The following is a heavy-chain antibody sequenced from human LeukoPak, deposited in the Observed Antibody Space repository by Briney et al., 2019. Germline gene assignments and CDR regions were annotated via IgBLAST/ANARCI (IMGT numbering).Heavy chain of an antibody. Sequence: SEILSLTCTVSGGSISSGDYYWSWIRQPPGKGLEWIGYIYYSGSTYYNPSLKSRVTISVDTSKNQFSLKLSSVTAADTAVYYCAAGPGNWFDPWGQGTLVTVSS. J-gene: IGHJ5*02. CDR1: GGSISSGDYY. V-gene: IGHV4-30-4*08. CDR2: IYYSGST. CDR3: AAGPGNWFDP. D-gene: IGHD2-8*02.